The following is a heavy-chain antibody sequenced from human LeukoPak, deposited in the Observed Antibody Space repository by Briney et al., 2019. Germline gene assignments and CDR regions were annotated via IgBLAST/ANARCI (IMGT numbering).Heavy chain of an antibody. D-gene: IGHD2-15*01. Sequence: SETLSLTCAVSGGSISSGGYSGSCIPQPRGKGLEWIGYIYHRGSTYYNPSLKSRVTISVDRSKSQFPLKLSSVTAADTAVYYCARDKSHCSGGSCYYYGMDVWGQGTTVTVSS. CDR1: GGSISSGGYS. CDR3: ARDKSHCSGGSCYYYGMDV. CDR2: IYHRGST. J-gene: IGHJ6*02. V-gene: IGHV4-30-2*01.